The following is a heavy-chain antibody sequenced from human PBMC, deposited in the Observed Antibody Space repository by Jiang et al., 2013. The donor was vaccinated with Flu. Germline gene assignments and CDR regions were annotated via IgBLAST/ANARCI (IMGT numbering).Heavy chain of an antibody. CDR3: ARLERFGVVISSNYFDY. Sequence: LLKPSETLSLTCTVSGGSISSSSYYWGWIRQPPGKGLEWIGSIYYSGSTYYNPSLKSRVTISVDTSKNQFSLKLSSVTAADTAVYYCARLERFGVVISSNYFDYWGQGTLVTVSS. CDR2: IYYSGST. V-gene: IGHV4-39*01. CDR1: GGSISSSSYY. J-gene: IGHJ4*02. D-gene: IGHD3-3*01.